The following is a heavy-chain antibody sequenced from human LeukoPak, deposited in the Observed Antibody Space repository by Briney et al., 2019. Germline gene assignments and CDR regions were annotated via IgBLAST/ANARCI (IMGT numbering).Heavy chain of an antibody. CDR2: INHSGST. CDR1: GGSFSGYY. V-gene: IGHV4-34*01. CDR3: ARVAKQWLVWDWRPFDY. D-gene: IGHD6-19*01. J-gene: IGHJ4*02. Sequence: PSETLSLTCAVYGGSFSGYYWSWIRQPPGKGLEWIGEINHSGSTNYNPSLKSRVTISVDTSKNQFSLKLSSVTAADTAVYYCARVAKQWLVWDWRPFDYWGQGTLVTVSS.